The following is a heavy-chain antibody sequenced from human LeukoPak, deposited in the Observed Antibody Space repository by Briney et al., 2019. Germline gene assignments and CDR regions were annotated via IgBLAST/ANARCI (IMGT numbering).Heavy chain of an antibody. D-gene: IGHD3-22*01. CDR3: AKVPVPYYYDSSGYYYPA. CDR2: ISGSGGST. Sequence: GGSLILSCAASGFTFSSYAMSWVRQAPGKGLEWVSAISGSGGSTYYADSVKGRFTISRDNSKNTLYLQMNSLSAEDTAVYYCAKVPVPYYYDSSGYYYPAWGQGTLVTVSS. J-gene: IGHJ4*02. CDR1: GFTFSSYA. V-gene: IGHV3-23*01.